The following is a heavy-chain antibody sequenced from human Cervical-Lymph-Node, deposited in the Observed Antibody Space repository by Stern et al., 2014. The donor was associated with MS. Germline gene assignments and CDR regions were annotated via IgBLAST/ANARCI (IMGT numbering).Heavy chain of an antibody. CDR3: ARQPPSIGTALDY. D-gene: IGHD6-13*01. CDR2: ILFSGST. V-gene: IGHV4-39*01. CDR1: GDSLSISSSY. Sequence: QVQLQESGPGLVKPSETLSLTCTVAGDSLSISSSYWGWIRQPPGKGLEWLGNILFSGSTYYNPSLKNRVTITLDTVKNQFSLTLPSVTAADTAVYYCARQPPSIGTALDYWGQGTLVTVSS. J-gene: IGHJ4*02.